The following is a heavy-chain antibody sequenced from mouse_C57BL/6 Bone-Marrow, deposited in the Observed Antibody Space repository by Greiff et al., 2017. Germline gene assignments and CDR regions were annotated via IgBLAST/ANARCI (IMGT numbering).Heavy chain of an antibody. CDR3: ATGTRY. CDR2: ISSGSSTI. CDR1: GFTFSDYG. V-gene: IGHV5-17*01. J-gene: IGHJ2*01. D-gene: IGHD4-1*01. Sequence: EVKLVESGGGLVKPGGSLKLSCAASGFTFSDYGMHWVRQAPEKGLEWVAYISSGSSTIYYADTMKGRFTISRDNAKNTLFLQMTSLRSEDTAMYYCATGTRYWGQGTTLTVSS.